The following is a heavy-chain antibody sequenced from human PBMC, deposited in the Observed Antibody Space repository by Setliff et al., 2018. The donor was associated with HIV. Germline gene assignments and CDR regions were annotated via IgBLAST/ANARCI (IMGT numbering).Heavy chain of an antibody. CDR2: LHHRGGT. V-gene: IGHV4-59*11. D-gene: IGHD6-13*01. CDR3: ARLPDINSWPFDY. Sequence: SETLSLTCTVSYGSISGHYWTWIRQPPGKGLEWIGYLHHRGGTQYNPSLMSRLTMSVDSSKNQVSLSLSSVTAADTAVYYCARLPDINSWPFDYWARGTLVTVSS. J-gene: IGHJ4*02. CDR1: YGSISGHY.